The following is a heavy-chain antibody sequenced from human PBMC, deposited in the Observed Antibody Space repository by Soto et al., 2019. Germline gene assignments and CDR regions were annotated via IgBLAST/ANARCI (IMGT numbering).Heavy chain of an antibody. CDR1: GGSISGGVHS. CDR2: IFDSGSS. J-gene: IGHJ2*01. V-gene: IGHV4-30-4*01. Sequence: SETLSLTCTVSGGSISGGVHSWSWIRQPPGKGLEWIGHIFDSGSSYYNPSLKRRLTISVDTFKNQFSLRLSSVTAAYTAVYYCAREIMPLTNDWYFDLWGRGTLVTVSS. D-gene: IGHD2-8*01. CDR3: AREIMPLTNDWYFDL.